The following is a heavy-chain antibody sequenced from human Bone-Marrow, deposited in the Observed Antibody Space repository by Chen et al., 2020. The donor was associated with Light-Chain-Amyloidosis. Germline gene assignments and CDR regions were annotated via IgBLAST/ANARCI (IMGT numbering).Heavy chain of an antibody. J-gene: IGHJ3*02. V-gene: IGHV3-23*04. D-gene: IGHD3-9*01. CDR1: GLAFSSYA. Sequence: EVQLVESGGGLLQRGGSLRLSCAASGLAFSSYAMSRVRQAPGKGLEWVSTISGSGGSRSYGDSVKGRFTISRDNSKTALFLKMNSLRAEYTAVYYCAKDISYDDILPGYPADAFDIWGQGTMVTVSS. CDR3: AKDISYDDILPGYPADAFDI. CDR2: ISGSGGSR.